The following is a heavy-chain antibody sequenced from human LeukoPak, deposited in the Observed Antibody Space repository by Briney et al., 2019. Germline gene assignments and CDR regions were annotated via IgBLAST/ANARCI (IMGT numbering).Heavy chain of an antibody. D-gene: IGHD2-15*01. CDR3: ATDRAYCSGGACYYYFDT. CDR2: ISHDESKR. V-gene: IGHV3-30-3*01. J-gene: IGHJ4*02. CDR1: GFTFSDYA. Sequence: GGSLRLSCAASGFTFSDYAMHWVRQAPGKGLEWVAVISHDESKRYYADSVKGRFTISRDNSKKTLYLQMNSLRAEDTAVYYCATDRAYCSGGACYYYFDTWGQGTLVTVSS.